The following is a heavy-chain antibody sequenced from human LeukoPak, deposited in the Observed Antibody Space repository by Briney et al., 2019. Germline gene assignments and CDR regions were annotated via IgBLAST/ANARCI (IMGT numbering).Heavy chain of an antibody. CDR1: AFSFSKFA. CDR2: ITANGGYT. J-gene: IGHJ3*01. CDR3: AKDPTGDYIGAFDF. V-gene: IGHV3-23*01. D-gene: IGHD4-17*01. Sequence: PGGSLRLSCAASAFSFSKFALIWVRQAPGKGLEWVSAITANGGYTLYADAVRGRFTVSRDNSKNTLYLQINSLRPEDTAMYYCAKDPTGDYIGAFDFWGQGTMVPVSS.